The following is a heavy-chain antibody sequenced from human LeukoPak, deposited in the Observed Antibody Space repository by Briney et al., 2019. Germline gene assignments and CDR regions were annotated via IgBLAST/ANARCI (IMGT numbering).Heavy chain of an antibody. J-gene: IGHJ4*02. Sequence: ASVKVSCKASGYTFTGYYMHWVRQAPGQGLEWMGWINPNSGGTNYAQKFQDRVTMTRDTSISTAYMELSRLRSDDTAVYYCARVVVGSGSYYNDNWGQGTLVTVSS. CDR1: GYTFTGYY. CDR2: INPNSGGT. CDR3: ARVVVGSGSYYNDN. V-gene: IGHV1-2*02. D-gene: IGHD3-10*01.